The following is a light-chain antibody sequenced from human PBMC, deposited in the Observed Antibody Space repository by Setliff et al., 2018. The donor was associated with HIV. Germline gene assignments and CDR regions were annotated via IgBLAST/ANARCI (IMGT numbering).Light chain of an antibody. Sequence: SYELTQPPSVSVAPGKTATITCGGNNIGSKSVHWYQRKPGQAPLMVVYDASDRPSGIPDRFSGSNSGNTATLTISRVEAGDEADYYCQVWDSSTDHHVFGTGTKVTVL. CDR3: QVWDSSTDHHV. CDR1: NIGSKS. CDR2: DAS. V-gene: IGLV3-21*03. J-gene: IGLJ1*01.